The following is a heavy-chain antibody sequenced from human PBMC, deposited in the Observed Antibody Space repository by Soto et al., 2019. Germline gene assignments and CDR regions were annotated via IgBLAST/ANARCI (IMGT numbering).Heavy chain of an antibody. CDR1: GFTFSSYA. D-gene: IGHD1-26*01. J-gene: IGHJ3*02. CDR2: ISGSGGST. Sequence: EVQLLESGGGLVQPGGSLRLSCAASGFTFSSYAMSWVRQAPGKGLEWVSAISGSGGSTYDADSVKGRFTISRDNSKNTLYLQMNGLIGEDRAVYSCAKTAQGSGSYWGDAFEIWVQGTMVTVSS. CDR3: AKTAQGSGSYWGDAFEI. V-gene: IGHV3-23*01.